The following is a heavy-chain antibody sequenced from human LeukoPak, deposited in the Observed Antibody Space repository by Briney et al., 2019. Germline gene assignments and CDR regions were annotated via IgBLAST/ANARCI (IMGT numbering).Heavy chain of an antibody. D-gene: IGHD4-17*01. CDR2: INHSGST. CDR3: ARGATVSNYYYGMDV. V-gene: IGHV4-34*01. Sequence: PSETLSLTCAVHGGSFSGYYWSWIRQPPGKGLEWIGEINHSGSTNYNPSLKSRVTISVDTSKNQFSLKLSSVTAADTAVYYCARGATVSNYYYGMDVWGQGTTVTASS. J-gene: IGHJ6*02. CDR1: GGSFSGYY.